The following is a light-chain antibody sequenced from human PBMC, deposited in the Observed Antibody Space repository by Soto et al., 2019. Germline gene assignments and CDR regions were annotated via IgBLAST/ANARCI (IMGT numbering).Light chain of an antibody. J-gene: IGLJ1*01. Sequence: QSALTQPRSVSGSPGQSVTISCTGTSYDVGDYKYVSWYRQLPGKAPKLIIYDISERPSGVPDRFSGSKSGNTASLTISGLQAEDEADYYCCSYAGSYSYVFGTGIKLTVL. CDR1: SYDVGDYKY. V-gene: IGLV2-11*01. CDR2: DIS. CDR3: CSYAGSYSYV.